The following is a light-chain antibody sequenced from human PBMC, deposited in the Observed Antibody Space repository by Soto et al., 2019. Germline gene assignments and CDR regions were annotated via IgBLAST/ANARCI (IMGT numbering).Light chain of an antibody. CDR1: QSVSTRS. V-gene: IGKV3D-20*02. CDR2: GAS. J-gene: IGKJ4*01. CDR3: QQRSSWPLT. Sequence: EIVLTQSPGTLSLSPGERATLSCRASQSVSTRSLAWYQQKPGQAPRLLISGASSRAADIPDRFSGSGSGTDFTLTINRLEPEDFAVYYCQQRSSWPLTFGGGTKVDIK.